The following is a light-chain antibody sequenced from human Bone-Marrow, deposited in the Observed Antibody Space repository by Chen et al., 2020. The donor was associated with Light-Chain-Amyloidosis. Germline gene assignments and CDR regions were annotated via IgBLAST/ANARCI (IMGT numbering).Light chain of an antibody. CDR1: QTISSNY. Sequence: IVLTQPPGTLSLSPGEGANLSCRASQTISSNYFTWYQQKFGQAPRLLIYGSSSRATGIPDRFTGSGSGTDFTLTINRLEPEDFAMYYCQQYGTSPLTFGGGTKVEIK. CDR3: QQYGTSPLT. CDR2: GSS. J-gene: IGKJ4*01. V-gene: IGKV3-20*01.